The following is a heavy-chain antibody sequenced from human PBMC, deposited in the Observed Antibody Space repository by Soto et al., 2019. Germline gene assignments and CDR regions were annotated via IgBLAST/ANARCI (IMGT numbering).Heavy chain of an antibody. D-gene: IGHD4-17*01. J-gene: IGHJ6*02. CDR1: GYTFTSYD. Sequence: ASVKVSCKASGYTFTSYDINWARQATGQGLEWMGWMNPNSGNTGYAQKFQGRVTMTRNTSISTAYMELSSLRSEDTAVYYCARGGGHGDYVSYYYYGMDVWGQGTTVTVSS. CDR2: MNPNSGNT. V-gene: IGHV1-8*01. CDR3: ARGGGHGDYVSYYYYGMDV.